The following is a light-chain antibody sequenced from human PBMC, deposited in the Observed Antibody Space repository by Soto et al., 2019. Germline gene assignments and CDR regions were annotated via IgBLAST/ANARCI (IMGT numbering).Light chain of an antibody. Sequence: QSALTQPRSVSASPGQSVAISCTGTSSDVGGYNYVSWYQQHPGKAPKLMIYDVTKRPSGVPDRVSGSKSGNTASLTISGLQAEDEADYYCCSYAGSYTLVFGGGTKLTVL. CDR1: SSDVGGYNY. V-gene: IGLV2-11*01. CDR2: DVT. J-gene: IGLJ2*01. CDR3: CSYAGSYTLV.